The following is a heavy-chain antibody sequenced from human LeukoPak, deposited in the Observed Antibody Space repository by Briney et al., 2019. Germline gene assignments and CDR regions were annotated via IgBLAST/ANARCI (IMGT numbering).Heavy chain of an antibody. J-gene: IGHJ4*02. CDR3: ARLGYSTGWYTH. D-gene: IGHD6-19*01. CDR1: GGSFSSSSYY. CDR2: IYYSGSN. V-gene: IGHV4-39*01. Sequence: SETLSLTCTVSGGSFSSSSYYWGWIRQPPGKGLEWIGSIYYSGSNYYNPSLKSRVTISVDTSKNQFSLKLSSVTAADTAVYYCARLGYSTGWYTHWGQGTPVSVSS.